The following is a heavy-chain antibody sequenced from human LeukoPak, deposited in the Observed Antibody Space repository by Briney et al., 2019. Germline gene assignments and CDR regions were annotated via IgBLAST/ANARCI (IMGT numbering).Heavy chain of an antibody. Sequence: SQTLSLTCTVSGGSISSGVYYWSWIRQPPGKGLEWIGYIYHSGSTYYNPSLKSRVTMSVDRSKNQFSLKLSSVTAADTAVYYCAREGGYSSSWSFNWFDPWGQGTLVTVSS. CDR1: GGSISSGVYY. V-gene: IGHV4-30-2*01. CDR2: IYHSGST. D-gene: IGHD6-13*01. J-gene: IGHJ5*02. CDR3: AREGGYSSSWSFNWFDP.